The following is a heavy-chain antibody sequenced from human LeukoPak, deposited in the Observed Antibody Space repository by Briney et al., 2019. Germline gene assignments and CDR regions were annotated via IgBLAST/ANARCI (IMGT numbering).Heavy chain of an antibody. Sequence: GGSLRLSCAASGFTFSSYWMSWVRQAPGKGLEWVANIKQDGSEKYYVDSVKGRFTISRDNAKNSLYLQMNSLRAEDTAVYYCARASFPAESSSWHNWGQGTLVTVSS. CDR1: GFTFSSYW. D-gene: IGHD6-13*01. J-gene: IGHJ4*02. V-gene: IGHV3-7*01. CDR2: IKQDGSEK. CDR3: ARASFPAESSSWHN.